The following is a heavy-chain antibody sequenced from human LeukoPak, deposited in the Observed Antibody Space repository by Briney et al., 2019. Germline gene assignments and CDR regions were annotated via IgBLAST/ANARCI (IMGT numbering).Heavy chain of an antibody. CDR1: VYTFTSYY. Sequence: EASVKDSCKASVYTFTSYYMHSVRQAPGQGLEWMGIINPSGGSTSYAQKFQGRVTMTRDTSTSTAYMELRSMRSDDTAVYYCARDYYYDSSRYDALDTWGQGPMVTVSS. V-gene: IGHV1-46*01. CDR3: ARDYYYDSSRYDALDT. J-gene: IGHJ3*02. CDR2: INPSGGST. D-gene: IGHD3-22*01.